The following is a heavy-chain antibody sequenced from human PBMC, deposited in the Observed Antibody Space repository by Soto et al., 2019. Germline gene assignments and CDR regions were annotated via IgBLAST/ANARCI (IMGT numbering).Heavy chain of an antibody. Sequence: GGSLRRSCAASGFTFSSYAMHWVRQAPGKGLEWVAVISYDGSNKYYADSVKGRFTISRDNSKNTLYLQMNSLRAEDTAVYYCARDWYCSSTSCYYGMDVWGQGTTVTVSS. J-gene: IGHJ6*02. CDR2: ISYDGSNK. V-gene: IGHV3-30-3*01. D-gene: IGHD2-2*01. CDR1: GFTFSSYA. CDR3: ARDWYCSSTSCYYGMDV.